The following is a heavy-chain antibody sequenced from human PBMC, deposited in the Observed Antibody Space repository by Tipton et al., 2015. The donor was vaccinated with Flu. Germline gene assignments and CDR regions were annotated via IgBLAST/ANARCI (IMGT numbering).Heavy chain of an antibody. V-gene: IGHV4-34*01. CDR3: ASKTSYDFWSGYHQDY. J-gene: IGHJ4*02. CDR1: GGSISSYY. D-gene: IGHD3-3*01. CDR2: INHSGST. Sequence: TLSLTCTVSGGSISSYYWSWIRQPPGKGLEWIGEINHSGSTNYNPSLKSRVTISVDTSKNQFSLKLSSVTAADTAVYYCASKTSYDFWSGYHQDYWGQGTLVTVSS.